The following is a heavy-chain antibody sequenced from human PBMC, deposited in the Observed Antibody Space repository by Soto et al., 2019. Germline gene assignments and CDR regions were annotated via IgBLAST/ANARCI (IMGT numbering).Heavy chain of an antibody. CDR2: IYWDDDK. Sequence: SGPTLVNPTQTLTLTCTFSGFSLSTTRVAVGWIRQPPGKALEWLALIYWDDDKRYSPFLKSRLTITKDTSKNQVVLTMTNMDPVDTATYYCAHSVVAGLGYYFEYWGQGTLVTVSS. CDR1: GFSLSTTRVA. J-gene: IGHJ4*02. V-gene: IGHV2-5*02. D-gene: IGHD6-19*01. CDR3: AHSVVAGLGYYFEY.